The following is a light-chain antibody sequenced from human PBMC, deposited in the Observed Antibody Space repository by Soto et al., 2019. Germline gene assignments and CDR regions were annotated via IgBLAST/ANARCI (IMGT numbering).Light chain of an antibody. V-gene: IGKV2-28*01. CDR3: MQALQTPMYT. J-gene: IGKJ2*01. CDR2: LGS. CDR1: QSLLHSNGYNY. Sequence: DIVMQQSPLSLPVTPGEPASISCRSSQSLLHSNGYNYLDWYLQKPGQSPQLLIYLGSNRASGVPDRCSGSVSGTDFTLKISRVDAEDVGVYYCMQALQTPMYTFGQGTKLEIK.